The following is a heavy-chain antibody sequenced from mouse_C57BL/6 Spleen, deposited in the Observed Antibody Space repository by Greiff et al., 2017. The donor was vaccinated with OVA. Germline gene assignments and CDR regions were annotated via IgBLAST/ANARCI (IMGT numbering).Heavy chain of an antibody. CDR3: AKNRGDYDGYTTGYYAMDY. D-gene: IGHD2-3*01. CDR2: IWSGGST. CDR1: GFSLTSYG. Sequence: VKLMESGPGLVQPSQSLSITCTVSGFSLTSYGVHWVRQPPGKGLEWLGVIWSGGSTDYNAAFISRLSLSKDNSKSQVFFKMNSLQADDTAIYYCAKNRGDYDGYTTGYYAMDYWGQGTSGTVSS. J-gene: IGHJ4*01. V-gene: IGHV2-4*01.